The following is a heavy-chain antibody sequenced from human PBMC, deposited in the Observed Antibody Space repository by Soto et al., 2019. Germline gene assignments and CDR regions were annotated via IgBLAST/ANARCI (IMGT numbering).Heavy chain of an antibody. Sequence: QVQLVQSGAEVKKPGSSVKVSCKASGGTFSSYAISWVRQAPGQGLEWMGGIIPIFGTANYAQKIQGRVKITADESTNLAYIALRPFIFEYIAAYYFARVGYYYVSIRHFDYWGQGTLVTVSS. CDR2: IIPIFGTA. D-gene: IGHD3-22*01. CDR3: ARVGYYYVSIRHFDY. J-gene: IGHJ4*02. CDR1: GGTFSSYA. V-gene: IGHV1-69*12.